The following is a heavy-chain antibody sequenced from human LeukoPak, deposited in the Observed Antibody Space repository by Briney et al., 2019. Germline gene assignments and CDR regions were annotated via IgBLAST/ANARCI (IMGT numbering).Heavy chain of an antibody. Sequence: GGTLRLSCAASGFTFSSYGMSWVRQAPGKGLEWVSAISGSGGSTYYADSVKGRFTISRDNSKNTLYLQMNSLRAEDTAVYYCAKDRLLYCSGGSCYSVPLDYWGQGTLVTVSS. CDR3: AKDRLLYCSGGSCYSVPLDY. D-gene: IGHD2-15*01. CDR2: ISGSGGST. J-gene: IGHJ4*02. CDR1: GFTFSSYG. V-gene: IGHV3-23*01.